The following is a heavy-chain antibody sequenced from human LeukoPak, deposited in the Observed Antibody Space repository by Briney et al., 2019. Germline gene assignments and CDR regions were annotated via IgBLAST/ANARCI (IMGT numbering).Heavy chain of an antibody. Sequence: ASVKVSCKASGYTFTGYYMHWVRQAPGQGLEWMGRINPNSGGTNYAQKFQGRVTMTRDTSISTAYMELSRLRSDDTAVYYCAINYVTATLVDFDYWGQGTLVTVSS. D-gene: IGHD2-21*02. J-gene: IGHJ4*02. CDR1: GYTFTGYY. V-gene: IGHV1-2*06. CDR2: INPNSGGT. CDR3: AINYVTATLVDFDY.